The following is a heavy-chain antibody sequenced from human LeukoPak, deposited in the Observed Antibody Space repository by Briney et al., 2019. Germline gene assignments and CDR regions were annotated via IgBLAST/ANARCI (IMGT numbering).Heavy chain of an antibody. V-gene: IGHV4-59*08. Sequence: PSETLSLTCTVSGGSISSYYWSWIRQPPGKGLEWIGYIYYSGSTNYNPSLKSRVTVSVDTSKNQFSLKLSSVTAADTAVYYCANGVVPAAIYYWGQGTLVTVSS. D-gene: IGHD2-2*02. CDR1: GGSISSYY. J-gene: IGHJ4*02. CDR2: IYYSGST. CDR3: ANGVVPAAIYY.